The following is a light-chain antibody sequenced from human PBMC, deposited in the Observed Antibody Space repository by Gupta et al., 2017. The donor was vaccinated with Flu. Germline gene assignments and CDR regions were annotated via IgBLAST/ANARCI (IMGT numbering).Light chain of an antibody. CDR1: QSLVNSDGNTY. J-gene: IGKJ1*01. CDR3: MQGSRWPWA. Sequence: DVVLTKSPLSLPVTFGQQASITSSSSQSLVNSDGNTYLHWFQQRPGQSPRRLIYLVSHRESGVPDRFSGSGSGTDFTLTISRVEAEDVGVYYCMQGSRWPWAFGQGTKVEIK. V-gene: IGKV2-30*01. CDR2: LVS.